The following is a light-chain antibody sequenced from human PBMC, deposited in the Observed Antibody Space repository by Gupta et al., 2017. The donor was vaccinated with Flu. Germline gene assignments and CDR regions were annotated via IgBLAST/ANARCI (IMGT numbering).Light chain of an antibody. Sequence: QSVLPQPPSVSVAPGQRVTISCTGTSSNIGAGYDVHWYQQLPGAAPKLLIYAHTHRPSGFPDRFSGSKSDTSASLAITRLQAEDEADYYCQSDDSSLSGEVFGGGTKLTVL. CDR1: SSNIGAGYD. V-gene: IGLV1-40*01. CDR2: AHT. CDR3: QSDDSSLSGEV. J-gene: IGLJ3*02.